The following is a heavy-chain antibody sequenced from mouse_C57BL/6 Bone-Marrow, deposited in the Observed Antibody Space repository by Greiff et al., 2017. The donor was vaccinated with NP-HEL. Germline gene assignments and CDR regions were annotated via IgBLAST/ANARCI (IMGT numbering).Heavy chain of an antibody. CDR1: GFTFSDYG. CDR3: ARQGGGTFAY. CDR2: ISNLAYSI. D-gene: IGHD4-1*01. J-gene: IGHJ3*01. Sequence: DVHLVESGGGLVQPGGSLKLSCAASGFTFSDYGMAWVRQAPRKGPEWVAFISNLAYSIYYADTVTGRFTISRENAKNTLYLEMSSLRSEDTAMYYCARQGGGTFAYWGQGTLVTVSA. V-gene: IGHV5-15*01.